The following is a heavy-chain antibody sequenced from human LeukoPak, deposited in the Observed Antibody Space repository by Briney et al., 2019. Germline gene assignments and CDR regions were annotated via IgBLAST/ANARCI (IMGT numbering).Heavy chain of an antibody. J-gene: IGHJ4*02. CDR3: ARAGSYYDSSGYYKD. V-gene: IGHV3-74*01. CDR2: IDNYGSGT. CDR1: GFTLNDNW. Sequence: PGGSLRLSCAVSGFTLNDNWIHWVRQVPGKGLVWVSRIDNYGSGTSYADSVRGRFTISRDDAKNTLYLQMNSLRAEDTAVYYCARAGSYYDSSGYYKDWGQGTLVTVSS. D-gene: IGHD3-22*01.